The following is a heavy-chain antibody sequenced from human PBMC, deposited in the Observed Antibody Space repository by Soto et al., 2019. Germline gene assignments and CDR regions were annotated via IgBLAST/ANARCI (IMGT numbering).Heavy chain of an antibody. CDR3: ARDSGKWLDNGYYYYGMDV. Sequence: ASVKVSCKASGYTFTSYGISWVRLAPGQGLEWMGWISAYNGNTDYTQNLQGRVTMTTDTSTSTAYMELRSLRSDDTAVYYCARDSGKWLDNGYYYYGMDVWGQGTRVTVSS. D-gene: IGHD6-19*01. V-gene: IGHV1-18*04. CDR1: GYTFTSYG. J-gene: IGHJ6*02. CDR2: ISAYNGNT.